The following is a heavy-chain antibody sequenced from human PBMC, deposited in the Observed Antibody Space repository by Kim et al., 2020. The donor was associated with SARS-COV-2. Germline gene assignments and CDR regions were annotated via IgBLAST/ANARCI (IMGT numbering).Heavy chain of an antibody. Sequence: PSLKSRVTISVDTSKNQCSLKLSSVTAADTAVYYCARVISGYDSSWIDPWGQGTLVTVSS. J-gene: IGHJ5*02. CDR3: ARVISGYDSSWIDP. V-gene: IGHV4-30-2*05. D-gene: IGHD3-22*01.